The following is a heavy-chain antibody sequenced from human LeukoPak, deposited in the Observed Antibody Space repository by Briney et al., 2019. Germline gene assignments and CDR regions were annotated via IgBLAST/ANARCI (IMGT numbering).Heavy chain of an antibody. J-gene: IGHJ4*02. CDR3: VRDGGVSGYDLLDY. V-gene: IGHV3-7*01. CDR1: GFTFSNYW. CDR2: INQDGSEE. Sequence: PGGSLRLSCVASGFTFSNYWMTWVRQAPGKGLEWVAHINQDGSEEHYMDSVKARFTISRDNAKNSLSLQMNSLTAEDTAVYYCVRDGGVSGYDLLDYWGQGTLVTVSS. D-gene: IGHD5-12*01.